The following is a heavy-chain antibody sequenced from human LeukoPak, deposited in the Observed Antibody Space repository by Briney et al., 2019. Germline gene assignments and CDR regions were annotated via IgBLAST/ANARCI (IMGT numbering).Heavy chain of an antibody. CDR2: IYTSGST. J-gene: IGHJ6*02. CDR1: GGSISSYY. Sequence: SETLSLTCTVSGGSISSYYWSWIRQPAGKGLEWIGRIYTSGSTNYNPSLKSRVTMSVDTSKNQFSLKLSSVTAADTAVYYCARGSRFGEFHYYYGMDVWGQGTTVTVSS. CDR3: ARGSRFGEFHYYYGMDV. D-gene: IGHD3-10*01. V-gene: IGHV4-4*07.